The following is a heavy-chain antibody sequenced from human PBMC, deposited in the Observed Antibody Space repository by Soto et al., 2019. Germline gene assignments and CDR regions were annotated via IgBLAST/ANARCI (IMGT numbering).Heavy chain of an antibody. CDR2: IGTAADT. V-gene: IGHV3-13*04. CDR1: GFTFRTND. J-gene: IGHJ4*02. D-gene: IGHD5-12*01. CDR3: ARGWLRRGYLDY. Sequence: EEQLVESGGGLVQPGASLRLSCAASGFTFRTNDMHWVRQAPGKGLEWVAGIGTAADTYYPDSVKGRFTISRDNAKSSLYLQMKSLRAGDTAVYYCARGWLRRGYLDYWGQGTLVTVSS.